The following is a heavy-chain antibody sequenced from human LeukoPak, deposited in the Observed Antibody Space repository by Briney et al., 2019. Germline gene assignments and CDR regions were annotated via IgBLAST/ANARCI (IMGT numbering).Heavy chain of an antibody. V-gene: IGHV3-23*01. CDR1: GFTFSSYA. J-gene: IGHJ4*02. CDR3: AKTGPRDGYNHASYFDY. Sequence: GGSLRLSCAASGFTFSSYAMSWVRQAPGKGLEWVSSISGSGTNTYYADSVKGRFTISRDNSKNTLYLQMNSLRAEDTAVYYCAKTGPRDGYNHASYFDYWGQGTLVTVSS. CDR2: ISGSGTNT. D-gene: IGHD5-24*01.